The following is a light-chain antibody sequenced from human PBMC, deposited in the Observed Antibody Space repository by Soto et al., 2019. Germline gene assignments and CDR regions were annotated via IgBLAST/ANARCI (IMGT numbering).Light chain of an antibody. V-gene: IGLV2-8*01. J-gene: IGLJ3*02. CDR2: EVT. CDR1: GSDVGAYKY. CDR3: TSYVGNDIWV. Sequence: QSALTQPPSASGSPGQSVTISCTGTGSDVGAYKYVSWYQQYPGKAPKLMIYEVTKRPSWVPDRFSGSKSGNTASLTVSGLQAEDEADYYCTSYVGNDIWVFGGGTKLTVL.